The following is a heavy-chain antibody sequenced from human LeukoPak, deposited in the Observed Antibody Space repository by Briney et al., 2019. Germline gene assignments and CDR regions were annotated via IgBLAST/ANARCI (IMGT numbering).Heavy chain of an antibody. Sequence: TGGSLRLSCAASGFTFSNAWMTWVRQTPGLGLNWIGRIKSKTDRETADYAAPVKGRFTISRDDSKNMLYLQMDSLKTEDTAVYYCTTLFRLVGGNDGFDIWGQGTMVTVSS. CDR3: TTLFRLVGGNDGFDI. J-gene: IGHJ3*02. CDR2: IKSKTDRETA. V-gene: IGHV3-15*01. CDR1: GFTFSNAW. D-gene: IGHD3/OR15-3a*01.